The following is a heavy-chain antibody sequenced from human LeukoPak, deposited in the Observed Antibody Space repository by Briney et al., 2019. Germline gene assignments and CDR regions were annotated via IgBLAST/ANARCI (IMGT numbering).Heavy chain of an antibody. Sequence: SETLSLTCAVYSGSFSGYYWSWIRQPPGKGLEWIGEINHSGSTNYNPSLKSRVTISVDTSKNQFSLKLSSVTAADTAVYYCARGYYYDSSGYYYYWGQGTLVTVSS. D-gene: IGHD3-22*01. CDR3: ARGYYYDSSGYYYY. CDR1: SGSFSGYY. J-gene: IGHJ4*02. CDR2: INHSGST. V-gene: IGHV4-34*01.